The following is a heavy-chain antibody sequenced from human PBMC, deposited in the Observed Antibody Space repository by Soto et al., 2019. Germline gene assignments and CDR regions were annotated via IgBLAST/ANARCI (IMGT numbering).Heavy chain of an antibody. Sequence: EVQLVESGGGLVQPGGSLRLSCASSGFTFSSYEMNWVRQAPGKGLEWVSYISSSGSTIYYADSVKGRFTISRDNAKNSLYLQMNSLRAEDTAVYYCAREGYAPFDYWGQGTLVTVSS. D-gene: IGHD1-1*01. CDR1: GFTFSSYE. CDR2: ISSSGSTI. J-gene: IGHJ4*02. V-gene: IGHV3-48*03. CDR3: AREGYAPFDY.